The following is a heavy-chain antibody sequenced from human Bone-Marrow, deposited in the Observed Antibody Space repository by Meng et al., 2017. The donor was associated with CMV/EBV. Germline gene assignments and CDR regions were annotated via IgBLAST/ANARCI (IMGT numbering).Heavy chain of an antibody. CDR2: IIPILGIA. D-gene: IGHD3-22*01. J-gene: IGHJ5*02. Sequence: SVKVSCKASGGTFSSYTISWVRQAPGQGLEWMGRIIPILGIANYAQKFQGRVTITADKSTSTAYMELSSLRSEDTAVYYCAHDSSGYRGWFDPWGQGTLVTGYS. V-gene: IGHV1-69*02. CDR1: GGTFSSYT. CDR3: AHDSSGYRGWFDP.